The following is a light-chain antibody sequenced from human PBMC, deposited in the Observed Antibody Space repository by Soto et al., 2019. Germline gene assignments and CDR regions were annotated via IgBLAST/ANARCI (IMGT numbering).Light chain of an antibody. CDR3: QQYGSSPWT. J-gene: IGKJ1*01. V-gene: IGKV3-20*01. CDR1: QSVSNY. CDR2: AAS. Sequence: EIVLTQSPATLSLSPGERATLSCRASQSVSNYLAWYQQKPGQAPRLLIYAASRRATGIPDRFSGSGSGTDFTLTISRLEPEDFAVYYCQQYGSSPWTFGQGTKMDIK.